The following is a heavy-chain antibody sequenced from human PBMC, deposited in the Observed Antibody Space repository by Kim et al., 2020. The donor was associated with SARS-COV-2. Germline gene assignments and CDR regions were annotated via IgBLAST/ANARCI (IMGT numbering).Heavy chain of an antibody. J-gene: IGHJ4*02. CDR3: ARSWDY. V-gene: IGHV3-64*01. Sequence: SSNVCSTYDATSVKGRFTISRDNSKNTLYLQMGSLRAEDMAVYYCARSWDYWGQGTLVTVSS. CDR2: SSNVCST.